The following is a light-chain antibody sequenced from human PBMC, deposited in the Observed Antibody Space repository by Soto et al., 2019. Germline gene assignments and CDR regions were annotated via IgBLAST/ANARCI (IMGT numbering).Light chain of an antibody. J-gene: IGKJ1*01. Sequence: EIVMTQSPATLSVSPGERATLSCRASQSVSSNLAWYQQKPSQAPRLLIYGASTRATGIPARFSGSGSGTEFTLTISSLQSEDFAVYYCQQYNNWPQRTFGQGTKVDIK. CDR3: QQYNNWPQRT. CDR1: QSVSSN. V-gene: IGKV3-15*01. CDR2: GAS.